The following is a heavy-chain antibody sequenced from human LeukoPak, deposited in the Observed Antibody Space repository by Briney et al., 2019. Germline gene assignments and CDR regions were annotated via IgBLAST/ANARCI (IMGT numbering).Heavy chain of an antibody. CDR1: GGTFSSYA. Sequence: GASVKVSCKASGGTFSSYAISWVRQAPGQGLEWMGGIIPIFGTANYAQKFQGRVTITADKSTSTAYMELSSLRSEDTAVYYCARSVLESDYYYYYYMDVWGKGTTVTVSS. V-gene: IGHV1-69*06. CDR2: IIPIFGTA. D-gene: IGHD3-3*01. J-gene: IGHJ6*03. CDR3: ARSVLESDYYYYYYMDV.